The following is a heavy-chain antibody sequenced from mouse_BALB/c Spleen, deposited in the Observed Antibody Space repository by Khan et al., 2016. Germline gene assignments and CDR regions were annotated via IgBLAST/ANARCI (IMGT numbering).Heavy chain of an antibody. V-gene: IGHV9-3-1*01. Sequence: QIQLVQSGPELKKPGETVRISCKASGYTFTNYGMNWVKQAPGKGLKWMGWINTYTGEPTYADDFKGRFAFSLETSASTAYLQINNLKNEDTATYFYARPDDGVSRGFACWGQGTLVTVSA. J-gene: IGHJ3*01. CDR3: ARPDDGVSRGFAC. D-gene: IGHD1-1*01. CDR1: GYTFTNYG. CDR2: INTYTGEP.